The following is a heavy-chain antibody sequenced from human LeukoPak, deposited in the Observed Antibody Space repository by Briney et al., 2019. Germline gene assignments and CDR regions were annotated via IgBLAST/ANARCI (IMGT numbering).Heavy chain of an antibody. CDR1: GFSFSGSW. V-gene: IGHV3-74*01. CDR3: ARDNYYTMDV. J-gene: IGHJ6*02. CDR2: IKSNGST. Sequence: GGSLRLSCAASGFSFSGSWMHWVGQAPGKGLVWVSRIKSNGSTLYADSVRGRFTISRDNAKNTLYLQMNSLRAEDTAVYYCARDNYYTMDVWGQGTTVTVSS.